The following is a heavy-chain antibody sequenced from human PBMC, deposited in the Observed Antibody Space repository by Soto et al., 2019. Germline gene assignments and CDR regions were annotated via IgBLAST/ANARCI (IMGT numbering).Heavy chain of an antibody. CDR3: AKDRRAVTTLFWFDP. CDR1: GFTFSSYG. CDR2: ISYDGSNK. Sequence: ESGGGVVQPGRSLRLSCAASGFTFSSYGMHWVRQAPGKGLEWVAVISYDGSNKYYADSVKGRFTISRDNSKNTLYLQMNSLRAEDTAVYYCAKDRRAVTTLFWFDPWGQGTLVTVSS. V-gene: IGHV3-30*18. J-gene: IGHJ5*02. D-gene: IGHD4-17*01.